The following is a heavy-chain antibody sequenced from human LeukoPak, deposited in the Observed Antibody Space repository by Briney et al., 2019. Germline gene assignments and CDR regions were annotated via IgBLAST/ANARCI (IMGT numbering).Heavy chain of an antibody. J-gene: IGHJ6*04. CDR1: GYMFTNYG. V-gene: IGHV1-18*01. CDR2: ISVYNDDT. Sequence: ASGKVSCKASGYMFTNYGIVWVRQAPGQGPEWMGWISVYNDDTYYAQTFQGRVTMTTDTLTTTAYMELTSLRSDDTAVYYCARGFGDLDYYYVMDVWGTGTTVTVFS. D-gene: IGHD3-10*01. CDR3: ARGFGDLDYYYVMDV.